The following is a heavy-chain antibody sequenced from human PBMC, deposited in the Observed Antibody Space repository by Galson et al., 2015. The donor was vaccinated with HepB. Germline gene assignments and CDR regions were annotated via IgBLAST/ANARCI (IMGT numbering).Heavy chain of an antibody. V-gene: IGHV3-30*09. CDR2: ISYDGGNK. Sequence: SLRLSCAASGFTFSNYAMHWVRQTPDKRLEWVAVISYDGGNKNYADSVKGRFAISRDNSKNTLYLQMNSLSGEDTAVYFCARGHYWSGYTQPTDHWGRGTLVTVSS. CDR1: GFTFSNYA. CDR3: ARGHYWSGYTQPTDH. J-gene: IGHJ4*02. D-gene: IGHD3-3*02.